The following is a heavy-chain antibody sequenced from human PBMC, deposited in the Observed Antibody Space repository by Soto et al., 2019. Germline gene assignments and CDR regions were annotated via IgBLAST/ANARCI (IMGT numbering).Heavy chain of an antibody. CDR1: GGSISSGGYY. J-gene: IGHJ5*02. Sequence: QVQLQESGPGLVKPSQTLSLTCTVSGGSISSGGYYWSWIRQHPGKGLEWIGYIYYSGSTYYNPSLKSRVTISVDTSKNQFPLKLSSVTAADTAVYYCARDRVEGNWFDPWGQGTLVTVSS. D-gene: IGHD3-3*01. CDR2: IYYSGST. V-gene: IGHV4-31*03. CDR3: ARDRVEGNWFDP.